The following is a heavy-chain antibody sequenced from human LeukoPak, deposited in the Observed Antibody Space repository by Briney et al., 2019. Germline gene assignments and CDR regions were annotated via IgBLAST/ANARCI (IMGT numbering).Heavy chain of an antibody. CDR2: IYYSGST. CDR1: GGSISSYY. J-gene: IGHJ5*02. D-gene: IGHD1-26*01. V-gene: IGHV4-59*01. CDR3: ARTIGGSGSYPPAQRRSFDP. Sequence: KPSETLSLTCTVSGGSISSYYWSWIRQPPGKGLEWIGYIYYSGSTNYNPSLKSRVTISVDTSKNQFSLKLSSVTAADTAVYYCARTIGGSGSYPPAQRRSFDPWGQGTLVTVSS.